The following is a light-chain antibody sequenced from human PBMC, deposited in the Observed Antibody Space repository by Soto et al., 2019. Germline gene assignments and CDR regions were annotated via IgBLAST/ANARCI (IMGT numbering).Light chain of an antibody. CDR1: QSVNRN. CDR3: QQYNNWWT. CDR2: AAS. V-gene: IGKV3-15*01. Sequence: EIVMTQSPATLSVSPGERATLSCRASQSVNRNLAWYQQKPGQAPRLLIYAASTRATGIPARLSGSGSETEFTLTISSLQSEEFAIYYCQQYNNWWTFGQGTKVEI. J-gene: IGKJ1*01.